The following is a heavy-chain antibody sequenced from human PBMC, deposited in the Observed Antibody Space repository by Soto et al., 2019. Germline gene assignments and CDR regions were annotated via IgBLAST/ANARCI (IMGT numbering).Heavy chain of an antibody. CDR2: ISWNSGSI. V-gene: IGHV3-9*01. CDR1: GFTFDDYA. Sequence: DVQLVESGGGLVQPGRSLRLSCAASGFTFDDYAMHWVRQAPGKGLEWVSGISWNSGSIGYADSVKGRFTISRDNAKNSLYLQMNSLRAEDTALYYCAKVSYDFWSGLTFDYWGQGTLVTVSS. CDR3: AKVSYDFWSGLTFDY. J-gene: IGHJ4*02. D-gene: IGHD3-3*01.